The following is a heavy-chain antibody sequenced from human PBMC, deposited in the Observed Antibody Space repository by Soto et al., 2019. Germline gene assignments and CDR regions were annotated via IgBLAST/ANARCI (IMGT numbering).Heavy chain of an antibody. V-gene: IGHV3-7*01. J-gene: IGHJ4*02. D-gene: IGHD6-13*01. Sequence: GGSLRLSCAVSGFTFSNYWITWVRQAPGKGLEWVGNIKYDGIEKYYVDSVKGRFTISRDNAKNSLSLQMNSLRAEDTAVYYCATAQTDAWYVTYCGQGTLVTVCS. CDR2: IKYDGIEK. CDR3: ATAQTDAWYVTY. CDR1: GFTFSNYW.